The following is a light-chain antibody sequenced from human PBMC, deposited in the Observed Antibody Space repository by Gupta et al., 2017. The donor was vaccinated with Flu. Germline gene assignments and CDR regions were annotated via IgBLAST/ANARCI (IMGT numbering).Light chain of an antibody. J-gene: IGLJ3*02. V-gene: IGLV3-1*01. CDR2: QDS. CDR3: QAWDSSTALRV. CDR1: KLGDKY. Sequence: SYELTQPPSVSVSPGQTPSITCSGDKLGDKYACWYQQTPGQSPVLVIYQDSKRPSGIPERFSGSNSGNAATLTIRGTQAKDEADYYCQAWDSSTALRVFGGGTKLTVL.